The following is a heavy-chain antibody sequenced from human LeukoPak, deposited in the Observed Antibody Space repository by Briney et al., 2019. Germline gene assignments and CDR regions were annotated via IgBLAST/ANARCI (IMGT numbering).Heavy chain of an antibody. V-gene: IGHV4-59*01. CDR2: IHYSGST. D-gene: IGHD6-13*01. CDR3: ARRVHSSSWSSYFDY. J-gene: IGHJ4*02. Sequence: SETLSLTCTVSGGSINSYYWSWLRQPPGRGLEWIGSIHYSGSTSYNPSLRSRVTISVDKSKNQFFLKLSSVTATDTAVYYCARRVHSSSWSSYFDYWGQETLVTVSS. CDR1: GGSINSYY.